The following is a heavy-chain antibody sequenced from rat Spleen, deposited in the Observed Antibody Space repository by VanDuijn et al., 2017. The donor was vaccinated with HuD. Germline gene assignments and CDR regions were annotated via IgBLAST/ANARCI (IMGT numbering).Heavy chain of an antibody. V-gene: IGHV5-29*01. CDR1: GFTFSDYY. CDR2: ISYDGSSI. D-gene: IGHD4-3*01. Sequence: EVQLVESDGGLVQPGRSLKLSCAASGFTFSDYYMAWVRQAPTKGLEWVATISYDGSSIYYRDSVKGRFTFSRENSKSTLYLQMSKLGSEDTAIYYCVREEFGVHYWGQGVMVTVSS. CDR3: VREEFGVHY. J-gene: IGHJ2*01.